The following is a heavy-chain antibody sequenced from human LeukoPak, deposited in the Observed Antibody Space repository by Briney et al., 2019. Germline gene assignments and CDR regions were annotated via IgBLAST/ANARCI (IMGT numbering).Heavy chain of an antibody. J-gene: IGHJ4*02. CDR3: AKDGEYYYDSSGYYYQWYFDY. Sequence: PGGSLRLSCAASGFTFSTYSMNWVRQAPGKGLEWVSSISSSSSYIYYADSVKGRFTISRDDAKNSLYLQMNSLRAEDTAVYYCAKDGEYYYDSSGYYYQWYFDYWGQGTLVTVSS. D-gene: IGHD3-22*01. V-gene: IGHV3-21*04. CDR1: GFTFSTYS. CDR2: ISSSSSYI.